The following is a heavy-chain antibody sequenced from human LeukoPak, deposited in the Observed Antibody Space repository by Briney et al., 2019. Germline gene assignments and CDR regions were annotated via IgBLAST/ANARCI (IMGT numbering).Heavy chain of an antibody. CDR3: ARLWSGYRPPDY. J-gene: IGHJ4*02. CDR2: IYYSGST. CDR1: GGSISGDSYY. D-gene: IGHD3-3*01. V-gene: IGHV4-39*01. Sequence: PSETLSLTCTVSGGSISGDSYYWGWVRQPPGKWLEWIGSIYYSGSTYYNPSLKSRVTISVDTSKSQISLRLRSVTAADTAIYYCARLWSGYRPPDYWGQGTLVTVSS.